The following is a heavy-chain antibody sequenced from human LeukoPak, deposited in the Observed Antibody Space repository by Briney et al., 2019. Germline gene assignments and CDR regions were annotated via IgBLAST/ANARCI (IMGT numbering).Heavy chain of an antibody. CDR2: NSAYNGNA. V-gene: IGHV1-18*01. D-gene: IGHD2-2*01. Sequence: ASVTVSCKASGYTFTNYGISWVRQAPGQGLEWMGWNSAYNGNANYAQKFQGRVTMITDTSTSTAYMELRSLRSDDTAVYYCARETSPDAFDIWGQGTMVTVS. J-gene: IGHJ3*02. CDR3: ARETSPDAFDI. CDR1: GYTFTNYG.